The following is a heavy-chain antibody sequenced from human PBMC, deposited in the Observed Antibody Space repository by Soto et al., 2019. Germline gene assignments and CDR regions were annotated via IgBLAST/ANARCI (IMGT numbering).Heavy chain of an antibody. CDR3: AKAVLFGVVIRY. D-gene: IGHD3-3*01. J-gene: IGHJ4*02. V-gene: IGHV3-30*18. CDR1: GFTFSSYG. Sequence: QVQLVESGGGVVQPGRSLRLSCAASGFTFSSYGMHWVRQAPGKGLEWVAVISYDGSNKYYADSVKGRFTISRDNSKNTPYLQMNSLRAEDTAVYYCAKAVLFGVVIRYWGQGTLVTVSS. CDR2: ISYDGSNK.